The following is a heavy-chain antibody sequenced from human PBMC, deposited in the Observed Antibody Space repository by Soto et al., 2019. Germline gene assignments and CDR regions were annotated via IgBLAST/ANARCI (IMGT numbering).Heavy chain of an antibody. CDR1: GFTFSSYS. J-gene: IGHJ6*03. CDR2: ISSSSIYT. CDR3: ARDFKESQYYYYCMDV. V-gene: IGHV3-21*06. Sequence: EVQLVESGGGLVKPGGSLRLSCVVSGFTFSSYSMNWVRQAPGTGLEWVSSISSSSIYTYYADSVKGRFTISRDNAKNSVYLQMNSLRAEDTAVYYCARDFKESQYYYYCMDVWGKGTTVTVSS. D-gene: IGHD3-10*01.